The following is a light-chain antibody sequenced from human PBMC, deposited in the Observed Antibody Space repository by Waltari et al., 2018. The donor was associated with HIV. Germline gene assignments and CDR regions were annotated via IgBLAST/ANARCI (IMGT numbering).Light chain of an antibody. J-gene: IGLJ2*01. Sequence: QSALAQPASVSGSPGQSITIPCVGTSRDIGAYNYVSWYQHHPGKAPRLIISDVKTRPSGVSNRFSGSKSGNTASLTISGLRAEDEAYYYCTSYTSRTTPVAFGGGTMLTVL. CDR1: SRDIGAYNY. CDR2: DVK. CDR3: TSYTSRTTPVA. V-gene: IGLV2-14*03.